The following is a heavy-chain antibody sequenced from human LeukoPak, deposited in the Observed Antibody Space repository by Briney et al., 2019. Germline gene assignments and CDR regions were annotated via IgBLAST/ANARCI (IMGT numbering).Heavy chain of an antibody. V-gene: IGHV1-69*06. CDR3: ARSANWGSNSPGEYFDL. Sequence: SVKVSCKASGGTFSSYAISWVRQAPGQGLEWMGRIIPIFGTAIYAQKFRGRVTITADKSTNTVFMELNSLTSEDTADYYCARSANWGSNSPGEYFDLWGRGTLVTVSS. CDR1: GGTFSSYA. J-gene: IGHJ2*01. CDR2: IIPIFGTA. D-gene: IGHD7-27*01.